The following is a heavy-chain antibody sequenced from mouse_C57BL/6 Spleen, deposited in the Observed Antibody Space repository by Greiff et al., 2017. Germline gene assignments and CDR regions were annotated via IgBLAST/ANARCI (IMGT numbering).Heavy chain of an antibody. J-gene: IGHJ4*01. Sequence: QVQLQQPGAELVKPGASVKLSCTASGYTFTSYWMHWVTQRPGRGLEWIGRIDPNSGGTKYNEKFKSKATLTVDKPSSTAYMQRSSLTSEDAAVYYSARGGVITTVVATGMDYWGQGTSVTVSS. CDR3: ARGGVITTVVATGMDY. V-gene: IGHV1-72*01. D-gene: IGHD1-1*01. CDR2: IDPNSGGT. CDR1: GYTFTSYW.